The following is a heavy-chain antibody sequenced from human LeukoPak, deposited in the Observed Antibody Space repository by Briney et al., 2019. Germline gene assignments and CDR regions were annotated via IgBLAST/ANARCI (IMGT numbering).Heavy chain of an antibody. D-gene: IGHD3-9*01. Sequence: SETLSLTCAVYGGSFSGYYWSWIRQPPGKGLEWIGEINHSGSTNYNPSLKSRVTISVDASKNQFSLKLSSVTAADTAVYYCARRRGSGSGRYFDWLSYMDVWGKGTTVTISS. CDR3: ARRRGSGSGRYFDWLSYMDV. CDR1: GGSFSGYY. J-gene: IGHJ6*03. CDR2: INHSGST. V-gene: IGHV4-34*01.